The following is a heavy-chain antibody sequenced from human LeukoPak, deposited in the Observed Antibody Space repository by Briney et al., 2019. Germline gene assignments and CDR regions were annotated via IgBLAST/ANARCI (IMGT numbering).Heavy chain of an antibody. CDR2: INHSGST. J-gene: IGHJ4*02. V-gene: IGHV4-34*01. CDR1: GGSFSVYY. Sequence: SETLSLTCAVYGGSFSVYYWSWIRQPPGKGLEWIGEINHSGSTNYNPSLKSRVTISVDTSKNQFSLKLSSVTAADTAVYYCARGYYYGSGSYYNWGQGTLVTVSS. D-gene: IGHD3-10*01. CDR3: ARGYYYGSGSYYN.